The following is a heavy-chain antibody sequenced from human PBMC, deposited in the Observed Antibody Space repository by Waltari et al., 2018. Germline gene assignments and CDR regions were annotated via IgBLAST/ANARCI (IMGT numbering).Heavy chain of an antibody. D-gene: IGHD6-6*01. Sequence: QVQLVQSGAEVKKPGASVKVSCKASGYTFTGYYMHWVRQAPGQGLEWMGRINPNSGGTNDAPKCQGRVTMTRDTSISTAYMELSRLRSDDTAVYYCARVFIAARRFDPWGQGTLVTVSS. J-gene: IGHJ5*02. CDR3: ARVFIAARRFDP. CDR2: INPNSGGT. CDR1: GYTFTGYY. V-gene: IGHV1-2*06.